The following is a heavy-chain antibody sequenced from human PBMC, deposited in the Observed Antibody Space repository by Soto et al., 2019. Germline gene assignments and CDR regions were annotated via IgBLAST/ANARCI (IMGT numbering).Heavy chain of an antibody. J-gene: IGHJ4*02. CDR2: INSDGSST. V-gene: IGHV3-74*01. CDR1: ELTFGDLW. CDR3: ARAPVGVRRSSGDY. Sequence: AVELTFGDLWIRWIIKKPGKGLVWVSRINSDGSSTSYADSVKGRFTISRDNAKNTLYLQMNSLRAEDTAVYYCARAPVGVRRSSGDYWGQGTPVTVSS. D-gene: IGHD6-6*01.